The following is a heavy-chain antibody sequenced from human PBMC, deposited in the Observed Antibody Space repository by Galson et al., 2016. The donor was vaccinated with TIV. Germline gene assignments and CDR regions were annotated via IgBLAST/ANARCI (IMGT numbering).Heavy chain of an antibody. Sequence: PALVKPTQTLTVTCTFSGFSLSTSGMSVTWIRQPPGNALEWLARIDWDDDKYYSTSLKTRLTISKDTSKNQVVLTMTNMDPVDTATYYCARGTPGAAGGLGFWGQGTLVTVSS. CDR2: IDWDDDK. J-gene: IGHJ4*02. V-gene: IGHV2-70*11. CDR3: ARGTPGAAGGLGF. D-gene: IGHD6-13*01. CDR1: GFSLSTSGMS.